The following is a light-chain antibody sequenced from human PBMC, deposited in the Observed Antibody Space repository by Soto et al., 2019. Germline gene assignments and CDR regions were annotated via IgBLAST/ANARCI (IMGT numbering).Light chain of an antibody. CDR3: QHHDYLP. V-gene: IGKV1-33*01. CDR2: DAS. Sequence: DIQMTQSPSSLSASVGDRVTITCQASQDISNFLNWYQQKPGKAPKFLIYDASNLETGVPSRFSGSGSGTDFTFTISSLQPEDTAAYYCQHHDYLPFGGGTKVDIK. J-gene: IGKJ4*01. CDR1: QDISNF.